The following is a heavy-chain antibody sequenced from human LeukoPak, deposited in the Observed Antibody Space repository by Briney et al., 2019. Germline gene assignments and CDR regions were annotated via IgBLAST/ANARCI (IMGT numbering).Heavy chain of an antibody. D-gene: IGHD3-3*01. J-gene: IGHJ5*02. V-gene: IGHV4-59*01. CDR1: GGSLSSSY. CDR2: ISNSGST. CDR3: AREKDITIFGVVIRWFDP. Sequence: SETLSLTCAVSGGSLSSSYWSWIRQPPGKGLEWIGYISNSGSTSYNASLKSRVTISADTSKKQFSLKLSSVTAADTAVYYCAREKDITIFGVVIRWFDPWGQGTLVTVSS.